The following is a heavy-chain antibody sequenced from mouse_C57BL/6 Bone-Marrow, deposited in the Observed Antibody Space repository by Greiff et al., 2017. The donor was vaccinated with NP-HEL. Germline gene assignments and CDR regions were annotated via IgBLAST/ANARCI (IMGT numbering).Heavy chain of an antibody. J-gene: IGHJ4*01. CDR1: EYEFPSHD. V-gene: IGHV5-2*01. Sequence: DVKLVESGGGLVQPGESLKLSCESNEYEFPSHDMSWVRKTPEKRLELVAAINSDCGSTYYPDTMERRFIISRDNTKKTLYLQMSSLRSEDTALYYCARHGGGIDAMDYWGQGTSVTVSS. CDR2: INSDCGST. CDR3: ARHGGGIDAMDY.